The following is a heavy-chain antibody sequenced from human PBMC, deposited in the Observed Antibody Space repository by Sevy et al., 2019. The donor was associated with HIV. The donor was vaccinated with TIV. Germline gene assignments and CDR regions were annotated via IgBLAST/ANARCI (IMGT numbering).Heavy chain of an antibody. V-gene: IGHV4-39*01. D-gene: IGHD3-22*01. CDR3: ATNTSDISGSYRWFDS. J-gene: IGHJ5*01. Sequence: SETLSLSCKVSGGSISNSHFYWGWIRQSPGKGLEWIGSVYWSGSPYYNPSLKTRITISVDTSNNQFSLHLDSVTAADTGIYYGATNTSDISGSYRWFDSWGQGTLVTVSS. CDR2: VYWSGSP. CDR1: GGSISNSHFY.